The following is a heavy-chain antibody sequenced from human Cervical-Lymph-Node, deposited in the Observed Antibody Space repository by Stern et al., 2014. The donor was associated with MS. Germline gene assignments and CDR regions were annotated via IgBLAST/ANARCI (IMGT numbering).Heavy chain of an antibody. D-gene: IGHD1-26*01. J-gene: IGHJ6*02. CDR2: ISGSGADT. CDR3: AKESGSYDYYYFGMDV. CDR1: GLTFSSYG. Sequence: EVQLVESGGGLVQPGGSLRLSCTASGLTFSSYGMSWVRQAPGQGLEWVSVISGSGADTYYGDSVKGRFTISRDNSKNTLYLRMNSLRAEDTAVYYCAKESGSYDYYYFGMDVWGQGTTVIVSS. V-gene: IGHV3-23*04.